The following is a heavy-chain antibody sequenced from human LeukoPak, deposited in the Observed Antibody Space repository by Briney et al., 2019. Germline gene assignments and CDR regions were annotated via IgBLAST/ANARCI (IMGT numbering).Heavy chain of an antibody. CDR1: GFTFSTYS. CDR3: ARDWPIDY. V-gene: IGHV3-21*01. Sequence: GGSLRLSCAASGFTFSTYSMNWVRQAPGKGLEWVSSISSSSTYIYYADSVKGRFTISRDNARNSLYLQMNSLRAEDTAVYYCARDWPIDYWGQGTLVTVSS. J-gene: IGHJ4*02. CDR2: ISSSSTYI.